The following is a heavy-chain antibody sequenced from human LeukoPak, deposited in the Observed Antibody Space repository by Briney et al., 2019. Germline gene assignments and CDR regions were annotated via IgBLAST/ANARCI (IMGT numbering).Heavy chain of an antibody. J-gene: IGHJ4*02. CDR2: INPGNGKV. CDR1: GYTFTSHA. CDR3: TRDSDIVWGNFQLDY. V-gene: IGHV1-3*01. D-gene: IGHD3-16*01. Sequence: GASVKVSCKASGYTFTSHAMNWVRQAPGQGLEWMGWINPGNGKVQYSEKFLDRVTISSDTSATTAYMELSSLRSADTAVYYCTRDSDIVWGNFQLDYWGQGSLLTVSS.